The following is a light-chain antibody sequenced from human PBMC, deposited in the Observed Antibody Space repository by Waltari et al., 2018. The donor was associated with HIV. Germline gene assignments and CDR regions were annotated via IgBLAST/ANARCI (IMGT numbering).Light chain of an antibody. CDR3: SSYTSSSKV. V-gene: IGLV2-14*01. Sequence: QSALTQPASVSGSPGQSITISCTGTSSDVGGYNYVSWYQQHPGKAPKLMIYEVSNRASGVSNRFSGSKSGNTASLTISELQAEDEADYYCSSYTSSSKVFGTGTKVTVL. J-gene: IGLJ1*01. CDR1: SSDVGGYNY. CDR2: EVS.